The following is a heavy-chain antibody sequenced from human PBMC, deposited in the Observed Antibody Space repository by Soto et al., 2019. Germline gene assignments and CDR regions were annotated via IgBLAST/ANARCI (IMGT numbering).Heavy chain of an antibody. CDR3: ARVPDR. Sequence: SETLSLTCTVSGGSISSYYWSWIRQPPGKGLEWIGYIYYSGSTYYNPSLKSRVTISVDRSKNQFSLKLSSVTAEDTAVYYCARVPDRWGQGTLVTVSS. J-gene: IGHJ5*02. D-gene: IGHD2-2*01. CDR1: GGSISSYY. V-gene: IGHV4-59*12. CDR2: IYYSGST.